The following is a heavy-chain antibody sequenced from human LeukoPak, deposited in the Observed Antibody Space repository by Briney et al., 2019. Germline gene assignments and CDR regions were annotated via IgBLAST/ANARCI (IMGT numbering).Heavy chain of an antibody. V-gene: IGHV1-2*02. CDR2: INPNSGGT. CDR3: ARGVTARGLYYYMDV. Sequence: ASVKVSCKASGYTFTAYYIHWVRQAPGQGLEWMGWINPNSGGTNYAQEFQGRVTMTRDTSISTAYMELTRLTSDDTAVYYCARGVTARGLYYYMDVWGKGTTVTISS. J-gene: IGHJ6*03. CDR1: GYTFTAYY. D-gene: IGHD2-21*02.